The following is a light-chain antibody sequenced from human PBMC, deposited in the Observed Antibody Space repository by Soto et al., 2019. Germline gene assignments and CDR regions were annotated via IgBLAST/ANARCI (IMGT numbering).Light chain of an antibody. V-gene: IGKV4-1*01. CDR1: QSVLYSSHNKHY. J-gene: IGKJ1*01. CDR2: CAS. CDR3: QQYYSSPQT. Sequence: DIVMTQSPDSLAVSLGERATINCKSSQSVLYSSHNKHYLAWYQQTPGQPPKLLIYCASTRESGVPDRFSGSGSGTDFTLTISSLQAEDVAVYYCQQYYSSPQTFGQGPKVEIK.